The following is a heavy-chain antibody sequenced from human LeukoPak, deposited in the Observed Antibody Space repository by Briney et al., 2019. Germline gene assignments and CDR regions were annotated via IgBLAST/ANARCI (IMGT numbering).Heavy chain of an antibody. Sequence: GGSLRFSCAASGFTFSSYAMSWVRQAPGKGLEWVSAISGSGGSTYYADSVKGRFTISRDNSKNTLYLQMNSLRAEDTAVYYCAKIARVVSAQQFLVASYFDYWGQGTLVTGSS. V-gene: IGHV3-23*01. D-gene: IGHD2-15*01. CDR2: ISGSGGST. CDR1: GFTFSSYA. J-gene: IGHJ4*02. CDR3: AKIARVVSAQQFLVASYFDY.